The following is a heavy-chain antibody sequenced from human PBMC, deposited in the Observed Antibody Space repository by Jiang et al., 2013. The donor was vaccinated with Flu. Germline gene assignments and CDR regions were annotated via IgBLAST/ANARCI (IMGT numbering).Heavy chain of an antibody. D-gene: IGHD3-3*01. CDR2: IWYDGSNK. V-gene: IGHV3-33*01. J-gene: IGHJ4*02. CDR3: ARELRFLEWLLYEFGY. Sequence: QLVESGGGVVQPGRSLRLSCAASGFTFSSYGMHWVRQAPGKGLEWVAVIWYDGSNKYYADSVKGRFTISRDNSKNTLYLQMNSLRAEDTAVYYCARELRFLEWLLYEFGYWGQGTLVTVSS. CDR1: GFTFSSYG.